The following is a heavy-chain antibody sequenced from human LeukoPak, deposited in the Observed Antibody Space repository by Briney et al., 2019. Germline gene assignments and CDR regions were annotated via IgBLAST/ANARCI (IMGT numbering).Heavy chain of an antibody. CDR1: GGSFSGYY. CDR3: ARLYSGYDSPSYYFDY. V-gene: IGHV4-34*01. J-gene: IGHJ4*02. Sequence: KPSETLSLTCAVYGGSFSGYYWSWIRQPPGKGLEWIGEINHSGSTNYNPSLKSRVTISVDTSKNQFSLKLSSVTAADTAVYYCARLYSGYDSPSYYFDYWGQETLVTVSS. CDR2: INHSGST. D-gene: IGHD5-12*01.